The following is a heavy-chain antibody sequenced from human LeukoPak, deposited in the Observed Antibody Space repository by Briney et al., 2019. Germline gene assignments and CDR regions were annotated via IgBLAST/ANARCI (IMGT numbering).Heavy chain of an antibody. CDR1: GFTFSSYA. Sequence: QTGGSLRLSCAASGFTFSSYAMHWVRQAPGKGLEYVSAISSNGGSTYYANSVKGRFTISRDNSKNTLYLQMGSLRAEDMAVHYCAREGGDYAGYFQHWGQGTLVTVSS. CDR3: AREGGDYAGYFQH. CDR2: ISSNGGST. D-gene: IGHD4-17*01. J-gene: IGHJ1*01. V-gene: IGHV3-64*01.